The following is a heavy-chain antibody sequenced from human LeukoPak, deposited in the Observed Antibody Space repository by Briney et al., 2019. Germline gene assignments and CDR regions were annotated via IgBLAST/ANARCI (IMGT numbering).Heavy chain of an antibody. CDR3: AKDRYYDSSGYYLLVDAFDI. Sequence: GGSLRLSCAASGFTFSSYAMSWVRQAPGKGLEWVSCISGSGGSTYYADSVKGRFTISRDNSKNTLYLQMNSLRAEDTAVYYCAKDRYYDSSGYYLLVDAFDIWGQGTMVTVSS. CDR2: ISGSGGST. J-gene: IGHJ3*02. V-gene: IGHV3-23*01. CDR1: GFTFSSYA. D-gene: IGHD3-22*01.